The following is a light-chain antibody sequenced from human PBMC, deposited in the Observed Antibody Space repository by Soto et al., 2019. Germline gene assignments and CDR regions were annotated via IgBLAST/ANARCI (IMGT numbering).Light chain of an antibody. CDR2: SNN. CDR1: SSNIGSNT. V-gene: IGLV1-44*01. Sequence: QPVLTQPPSESGTPGQRVTISCSGSSSNIGSNTGNWYQQLPGTAPKLLTYSNNQRPSGVPDRFSGSKSGTSAALDIRGLQSEDEADYYCAAWDDSLNGVRFGGGTKLTVL. J-gene: IGLJ2*01. CDR3: AAWDDSLNGVR.